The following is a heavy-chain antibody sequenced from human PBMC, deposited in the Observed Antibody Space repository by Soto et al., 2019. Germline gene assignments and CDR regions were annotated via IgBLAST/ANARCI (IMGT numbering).Heavy chain of an antibody. D-gene: IGHD3-3*02. Sequence: QVQLMQSGAEVKKPGSSVQVSCKASGGTFSTSAISWVRQAPGEGLEWVGGIMPVFATPDYAQKFQGRVTMSADESTTTAYLELTSLTTDDTAVYYCARDKDRQQLGGNYYYILDVWGQGTAITVSS. CDR3: ARDKDRQQLGGNYYYILDV. CDR2: IMPVFATP. V-gene: IGHV1-69*12. CDR1: GGTFSTSA. J-gene: IGHJ6*02.